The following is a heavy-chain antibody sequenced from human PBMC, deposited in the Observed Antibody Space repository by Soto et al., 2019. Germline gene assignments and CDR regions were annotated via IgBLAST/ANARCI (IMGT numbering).Heavy chain of an antibody. D-gene: IGHD3-9*01. CDR2: IIPIFGTA. CDR3: ARGLRYFDWPSGNYFDD. CDR1: GGTFSSYA. V-gene: IGHV1-69*13. J-gene: IGHJ4*02. Sequence: SVKVSCKASGGTFSSYAISWVRQAPGQGLEWMGGIIPIFGTANYAQKFQGRVTITADESTSTAYMELSSLRSEDTAVYYCARGLRYFDWPSGNYFDDWGQGTLVTVSS.